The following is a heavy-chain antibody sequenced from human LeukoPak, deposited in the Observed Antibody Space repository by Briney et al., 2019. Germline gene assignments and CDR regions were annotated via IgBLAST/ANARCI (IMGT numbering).Heavy chain of an antibody. CDR2: IKQDGSEK. Sequence: TGGSLRLSCAASGFTFSSYWMSWARQAPGKGLEWVANIKQDGSEKYYVDSVKGRFTISRDNAKNSLYLQMNSLRAEDTAVYYCARGRHYYESSGYYLPVDYWGQGTLVTVSS. J-gene: IGHJ4*02. V-gene: IGHV3-7*01. CDR1: GFTFSSYW. D-gene: IGHD3-22*01. CDR3: ARGRHYYESSGYYLPVDY.